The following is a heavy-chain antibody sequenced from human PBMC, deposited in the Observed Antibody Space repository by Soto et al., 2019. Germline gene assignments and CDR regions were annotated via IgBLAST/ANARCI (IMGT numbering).Heavy chain of an antibody. Sequence: QVQLVQSGAEVKKPGASVKVSCKASGYTFITYGVSWVRQPPGQGLDWLGWISTYNGNTRYAERLQGRATMTTDTNPNTSDMGLRNLSSDDTAVYFCARGPTDYYDNSANYFLDYWGQGTLVTVSS. J-gene: IGHJ4*02. CDR2: ISTYNGNT. V-gene: IGHV1-18*01. CDR3: ARGPTDYYDNSANYFLDY. CDR1: GYTFITYG. D-gene: IGHD3-22*01.